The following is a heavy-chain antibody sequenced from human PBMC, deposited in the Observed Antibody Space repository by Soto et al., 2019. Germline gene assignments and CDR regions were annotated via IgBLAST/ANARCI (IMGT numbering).Heavy chain of an antibody. D-gene: IGHD1-1*01. CDR3: ARDRKDQLLARHYDYGMDV. Sequence: EVQLVESGGGLVKPGGSLRLSCAASGFTFSSYSMNWVRQAPGKGLEWVSSISSSSSYIYYADSVKGRFTISRDNTKNPLYLQTNSLRAEDTVVYYCARDRKDQLLARHYDYGMDVWGQGTTVSVSS. CDR1: GFTFSSYS. V-gene: IGHV3-21*01. CDR2: ISSSSSYI. J-gene: IGHJ6*02.